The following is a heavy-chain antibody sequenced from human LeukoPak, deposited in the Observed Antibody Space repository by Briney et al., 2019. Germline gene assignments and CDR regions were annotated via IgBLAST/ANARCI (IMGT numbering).Heavy chain of an antibody. D-gene: IGHD5-24*01. Sequence: GGSLRLSCAASGFTFSTCTMNWVRQAPGKGLEWVSSISSSSSYIYYADSVKGRFTISRDNAENSLYLQMNSLRAEDTAVYYCAREEEMATGNFDYWGQGTLVTVSS. CDR3: AREEEMATGNFDY. CDR2: ISSSSSYI. J-gene: IGHJ4*02. V-gene: IGHV3-21*01. CDR1: GFTFSTCT.